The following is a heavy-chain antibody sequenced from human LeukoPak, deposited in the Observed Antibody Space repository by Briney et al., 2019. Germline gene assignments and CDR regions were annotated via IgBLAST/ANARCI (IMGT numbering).Heavy chain of an antibody. Sequence: PSETLSLTCTVSGGSISSSSYYWGWIRQPPGEGLEWIGSIYYSGSTYYNPSLKSRVTISVDTSKNQFSLKLSSVTAADTALYYCARLNVRPAMIRGVLDYWGQGTLVTVSS. J-gene: IGHJ4*02. CDR3: ARLNVRPAMIRGVLDY. D-gene: IGHD3-10*01. CDR2: IYYSGST. CDR1: GGSISSSSYY. V-gene: IGHV4-39*07.